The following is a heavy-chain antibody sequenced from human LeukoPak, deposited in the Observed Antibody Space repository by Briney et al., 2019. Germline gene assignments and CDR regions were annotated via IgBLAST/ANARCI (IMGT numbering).Heavy chain of an antibody. CDR3: ARASHWNHLHYFDY. D-gene: IGHD1-1*01. V-gene: IGHV4-4*07. J-gene: IGHJ4*02. CDR1: GASISSYY. Sequence: SQTLSLTCTVSGASISSYYWSWIRQPAGKGLEWIGRIYTSGSTNYNPSLKSRVTMSVAPSKNQFSLKLRSVPAADTAVYYCARASHWNHLHYFDYWGQGTLVTVSS. CDR2: IYTSGST.